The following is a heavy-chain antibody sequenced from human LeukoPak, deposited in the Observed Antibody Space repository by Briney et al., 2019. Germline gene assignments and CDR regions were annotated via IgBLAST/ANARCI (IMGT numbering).Heavy chain of an antibody. CDR3: AKDLVLGKWELLWFDP. J-gene: IGHJ5*02. D-gene: IGHD1-26*01. CDR1: GFTFSSYA. Sequence: AGGSLRLSCAASGFTFSSYAMSWVRQAPGKGLEWVSAISGSGGSTYYADSVKGRFTISRDNSKNTLYLQMNSLRAEDTAVYYCAKDLVLGKWELLWFDPWGQGTLVTVSS. CDR2: ISGSGGST. V-gene: IGHV3-23*01.